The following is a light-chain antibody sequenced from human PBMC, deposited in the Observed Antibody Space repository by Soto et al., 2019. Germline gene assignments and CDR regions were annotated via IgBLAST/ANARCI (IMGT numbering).Light chain of an antibody. V-gene: IGKV1-27*01. Sequence: IQMTQSPSSLSASVGDRVTITCRASQGIYHYLAWYQQKPGKVPELLISAASTLRSGVPSRLSGSGSGTDFTLTISSLQPEDVATYYFQKYDSAPLTFGGGTRVEIK. CDR1: QGIYHY. CDR3: QKYDSAPLT. J-gene: IGKJ4*01. CDR2: AAS.